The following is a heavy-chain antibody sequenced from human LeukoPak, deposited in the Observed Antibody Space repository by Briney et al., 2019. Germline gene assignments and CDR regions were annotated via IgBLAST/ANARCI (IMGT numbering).Heavy chain of an antibody. V-gene: IGHV3-48*03. CDR1: GFTFSSYE. D-gene: IGHD3-10*01. CDR2: ISSSGSTI. CDR3: ARGMLLWFGEAGNWFDP. Sequence: QPGGSLRLSCAASGFTFSSYEMNWVRQAPGKGLEWVSYISSSGSTIYYADSVKGRFTISGDNAKNSLYLQMNSLRAEDTAVYYCARGMLLWFGEAGNWFDPWGQGTLVTVSS. J-gene: IGHJ5*02.